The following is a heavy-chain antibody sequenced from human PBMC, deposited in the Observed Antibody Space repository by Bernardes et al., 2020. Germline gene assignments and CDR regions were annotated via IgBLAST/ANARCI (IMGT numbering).Heavy chain of an antibody. CDR3: ARDRYEGAVATPRFDY. CDR2: IYHSGST. D-gene: IGHD6-19*01. CDR1: GYSISSGYY. Sequence: SETLSLTCAVSGYSISSGYYWGWIRQPPGKGLEWIGSIYHSGSTYYNPSLKSRVTISVDTSKNQFSLKLSSVTAADTAVYYCARDRYEGAVATPRFDYWGQGTLVTVSS. V-gene: IGHV4-38-2*02. J-gene: IGHJ4*02.